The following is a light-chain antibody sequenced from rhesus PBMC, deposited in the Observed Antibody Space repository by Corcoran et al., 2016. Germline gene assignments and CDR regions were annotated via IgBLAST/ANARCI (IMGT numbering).Light chain of an antibody. CDR3: QHSYGTPLT. Sequence: DIQMTQSPSSLSASVGDRVTITCRASENVNNYLHWYQRKPGKVPKLLIYAAATLQSGVPSRFSGSGSGTDDTFTISSLQPEDVASYYCQHSYGTPLTFGGGTKVEIK. J-gene: IGKJ4*01. CDR1: ENVNNY. V-gene: IGKV1-74*01. CDR2: AAA.